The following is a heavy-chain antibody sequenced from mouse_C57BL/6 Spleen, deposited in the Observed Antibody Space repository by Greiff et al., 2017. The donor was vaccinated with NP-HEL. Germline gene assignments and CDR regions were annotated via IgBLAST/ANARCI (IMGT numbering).Heavy chain of an antibody. Sequence: QVQLQQPGAELVKPGASVKLSCKASGYTFTSYWMHWVKQRPGQGLEWIGMIHPNSGSTNYNEKFKSKATLTVDKSSSTAYMQLSSLTSEDSAVYYCARSGGLLDFDVWGTGTTVTVSS. CDR2: IHPNSGST. CDR1: GYTFTSYW. CDR3: ARSGGLLDFDV. D-gene: IGHD2-3*01. V-gene: IGHV1-64*01. J-gene: IGHJ1*03.